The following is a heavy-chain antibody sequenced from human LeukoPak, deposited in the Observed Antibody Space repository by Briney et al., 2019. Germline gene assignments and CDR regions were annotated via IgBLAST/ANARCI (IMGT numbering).Heavy chain of an antibody. J-gene: IGHJ4*02. CDR3: AGSLAYCGGDCRLGDY. Sequence: GGSLRLSCAASGLTVSNNYMGWVRQAPAKGLEWVSVINTVGTTYYADSVRGRFTISRDNSKNTLYLQMNSLRVEDTAVYYCAGSLAYCGGDCRLGDYWGQGTLVTVSS. V-gene: IGHV3-66*01. CDR2: INTVGTT. D-gene: IGHD2-21*02. CDR1: GLTVSNNY.